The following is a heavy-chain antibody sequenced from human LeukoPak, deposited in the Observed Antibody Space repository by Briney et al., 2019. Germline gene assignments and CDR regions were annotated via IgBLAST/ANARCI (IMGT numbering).Heavy chain of an antibody. CDR1: GFTFGDYA. CDR2: IRSKTYGGTT. V-gene: IGHV3-49*04. CDR3: ARGRQNSGSYSDAFDI. J-gene: IGHJ3*02. Sequence: GGSLRLSCTASGFTFGDYAMSWVRQAPGKGLECVGFIRSKTYGGTTEYAASVKGRFTISRDDSKSIAYLQMNSLRAEDTAVYYCARGRQNSGSYSDAFDIWGQGTVVTVSS. D-gene: IGHD1-26*01.